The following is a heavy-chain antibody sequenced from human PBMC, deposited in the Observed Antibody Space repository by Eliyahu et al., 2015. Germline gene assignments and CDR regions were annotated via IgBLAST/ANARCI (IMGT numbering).Heavy chain of an antibody. J-gene: IGHJ4*02. V-gene: IGHV4-39*01. Sequence: GLVKPSETLSLTCTVSGGSISSSSYYWGWIRQPPGKGLEWIGSIYYSGSTYYNPSLKSRVTISVDTSKNQFSLKLSSVTAADTAVYYCARQANWGSPFDYWGQGTLVTVSS. D-gene: IGHD7-27*01. CDR3: ARQANWGSPFDY. CDR2: IYYSGST. CDR1: GGSISSSSYY.